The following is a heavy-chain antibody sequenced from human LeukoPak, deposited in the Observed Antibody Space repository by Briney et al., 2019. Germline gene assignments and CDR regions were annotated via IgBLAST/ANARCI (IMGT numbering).Heavy chain of an antibody. J-gene: IGHJ5*02. V-gene: IGHV1-2*02. CDR2: INPNSGGT. D-gene: IGHD2-2*01. CDR1: GYTFTGYY. Sequence: ASVKVSCKASGYTFTGYYMHWVRQAPGQGLEWMGWINPNSGGTNYAQKFQGRVTMTRDTSISTANMELSRLRSDDTAVYYCARARGGIVVVPAASWGQGTLVTVSS. CDR3: ARARGGIVVVPAAS.